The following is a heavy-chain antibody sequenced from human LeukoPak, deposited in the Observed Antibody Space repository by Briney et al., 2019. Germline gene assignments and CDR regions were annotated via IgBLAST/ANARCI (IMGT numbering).Heavy chain of an antibody. CDR3: ATTNDGGGYQWGDFFDF. V-gene: IGHV1-69*04. J-gene: IGHJ4*02. D-gene: IGHD3-22*01. CDR2: IIPNLGTT. CDR1: GGTSNSHA. Sequence: EASVKVSCKASGGTSNSHAISWVRQAPGQGLEWMGRIIPNLGTTNRAQNFQDRVTLTADKSTNTANMELTSLTSDDTAVYYCATTNDGGGYQWGDFFDFWGQGTLVTVSS.